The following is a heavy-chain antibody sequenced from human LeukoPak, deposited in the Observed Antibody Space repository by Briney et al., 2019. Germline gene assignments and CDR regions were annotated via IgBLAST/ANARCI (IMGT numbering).Heavy chain of an antibody. CDR1: GFTFSSYA. V-gene: IGHV3-23*01. Sequence: GGSLRLSCAASGFTFSSYAMSWVRQAPGKGLEWVSAISGSGGSTYYADSVKGRFTISRDNSKNTLYLQMNSLRAEDTAVYYCAKDHIRGLVVYAIYYYYGMDVWGQGTTVTVSS. CDR3: AKDHIRGLVVYAIYYYYGMDV. CDR2: ISGSGGST. J-gene: IGHJ6*02. D-gene: IGHD2-8*01.